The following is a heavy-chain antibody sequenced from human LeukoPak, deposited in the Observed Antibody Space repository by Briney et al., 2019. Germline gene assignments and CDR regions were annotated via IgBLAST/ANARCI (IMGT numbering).Heavy chain of an antibody. CDR3: ARVMVRGVPVVAY. D-gene: IGHD3-10*01. Sequence: ASVKVSCTASGYIFTTYTMNWVRQAPGQGLEWMGWINTNTGNPTYAQGFTGRFVFSLDTSVSTAYLQISSLKAEDTAVYYCARVMVRGVPVVAYWGQGTLVTVSS. V-gene: IGHV7-4-1*02. CDR2: INTNTGNP. J-gene: IGHJ4*02. CDR1: GYIFTTYT.